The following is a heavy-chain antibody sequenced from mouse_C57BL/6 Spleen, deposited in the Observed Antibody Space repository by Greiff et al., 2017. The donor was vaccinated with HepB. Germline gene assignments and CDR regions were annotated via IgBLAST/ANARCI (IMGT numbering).Heavy chain of an antibody. J-gene: IGHJ2*01. Sequence: QVQLQQSGAELVRPGASVTLSCKASGYTFTDYEMHWVKQTPVHGLEWIGAIDPETGGTAYNQKFKGKAILTADKSSSTAYMELRSLTSEDSAVYYWTRYYYGNFDYWGQGTTLTVSS. CDR2: IDPETGGT. V-gene: IGHV1-15*01. CDR1: GYTFTDYE. CDR3: TRYYYGNFDY. D-gene: IGHD1-1*01.